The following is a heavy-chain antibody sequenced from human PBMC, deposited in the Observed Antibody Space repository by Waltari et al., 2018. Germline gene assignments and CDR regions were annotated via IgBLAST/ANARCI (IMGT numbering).Heavy chain of an antibody. V-gene: IGHV1-69*01. CDR3: ARSPGERWLQMFFDY. CDR2: IIPIFRTP. CDR1: GGSFSSYA. J-gene: IGHJ4*02. D-gene: IGHD5-12*01. Sequence: QVQLAQSGAEVKKPGSSLKVSCKASGGSFSSYAISWVRQVPGQGLEWMGGIIPIFRTPNYAQKVPDRVTVTAEESTNTVYMELRSLRPEDTAVYYCARSPGERWLQMFFDYWGQGTLVTVSS.